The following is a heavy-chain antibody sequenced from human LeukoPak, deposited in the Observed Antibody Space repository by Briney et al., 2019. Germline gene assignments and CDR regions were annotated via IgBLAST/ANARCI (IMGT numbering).Heavy chain of an antibody. CDR2: IGGSGGST. V-gene: IGHV3-23*01. J-gene: IGHJ4*02. CDR1: GFTFSSYA. D-gene: IGHD6-13*01. Sequence: GGSLRLSCAASGFTFSSYAMSWVRQAPGKGLEWVSSIGGSGGSTYYADSVKGRFTISRDNSKNTLYLQLNSLRAEDTAVYYCAKVETAAAATLRGFDYWGQGTLVTVSS. CDR3: AKVETAAAATLRGFDY.